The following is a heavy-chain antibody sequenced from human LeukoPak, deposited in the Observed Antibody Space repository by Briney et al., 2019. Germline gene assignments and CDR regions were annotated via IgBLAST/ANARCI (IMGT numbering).Heavy chain of an antibody. D-gene: IGHD6-6*01. CDR3: AKDKGDYTSSSSSYNWFAP. Sequence: GGSLRLSCAASGFAFGSYWMEWVRHAPGKGLGWVSRIHSYGGSTNYADSVKGRFTISRENGKNSLYREMNSLRAEDTALYYCAKDKGDYTSSSSSYNWFAPWGQGTLVTVSS. V-gene: IGHV3-74*01. J-gene: IGHJ5*02. CDR2: IHSYGGST. CDR1: GFAFGSYW.